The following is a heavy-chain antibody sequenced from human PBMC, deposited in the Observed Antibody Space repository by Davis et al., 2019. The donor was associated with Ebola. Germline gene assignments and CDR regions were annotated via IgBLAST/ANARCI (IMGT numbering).Heavy chain of an antibody. J-gene: IGHJ4*02. CDR2: ISYDGSNK. V-gene: IGHV3-30*18. CDR3: AKDHVKKAVAGNDY. CDR1: GFTFSSYG. D-gene: IGHD6-19*01. Sequence: GESLKISCAASGFTFSSYGMHWVRQAPGKGLEWVAVISYDGSNKYYADSVKGRFTISRDNSKNTLYLQMNSLRAEDTAVYYCAKDHVKKAVAGNDYWGQGTLVTVSS.